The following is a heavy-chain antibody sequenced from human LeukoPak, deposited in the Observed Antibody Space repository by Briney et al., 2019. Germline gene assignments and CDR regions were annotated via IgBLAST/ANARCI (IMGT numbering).Heavy chain of an antibody. J-gene: IGHJ6*03. D-gene: IGHD2-2*01. CDR3: ARDLNIVVPAASDYYYFTDV. V-gene: IGHV1-18*01. CDR2: ISAYNGNT. CDR1: GYTFTSYD. Sequence: ASVKVSCKASGYTFTSYDISWVRQAPGQGLEWMGWISAYNGNTHYAQKLQGRVTMTTDTSTSTAYMELRSLRSDDTAVYYCARDLNIVVPAASDYYYFTDVWGKGTTVTISS.